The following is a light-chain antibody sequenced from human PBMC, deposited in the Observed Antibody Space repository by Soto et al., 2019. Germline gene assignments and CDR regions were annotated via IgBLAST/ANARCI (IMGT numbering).Light chain of an antibody. J-gene: IGKJ1*01. CDR1: QSVSNTY. CDR3: QQYSSSPWT. V-gene: IGKV3-20*01. Sequence: EIVLTQSPGTMSLSPGERATLSCRAGQSVSNTYLAWYQQKPGQAPRLLLYGASSRATGIPDRFSGSGSGTDFSLTISRVEPEDFAVYYCQQYSSSPWTFGQGTKVEIK. CDR2: GAS.